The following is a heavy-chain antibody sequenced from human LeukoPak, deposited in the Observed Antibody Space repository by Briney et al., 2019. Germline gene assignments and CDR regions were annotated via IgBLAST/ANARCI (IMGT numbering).Heavy chain of an antibody. CDR1: GGSISSYY. CDR3: ASAVAYRTPAWFDP. Sequence: SETLSLTCTVSGGSISSYYWSWIRQPPGKGLGWIGYIYYSGSTNYNPSLKSRVTISVDTSKNQFSLKLSSVTAADTAVYYCASAVAYRTPAWFDPWGQGTLVTVSS. J-gene: IGHJ5*02. CDR2: IYYSGST. V-gene: IGHV4-59*01. D-gene: IGHD2-21*01.